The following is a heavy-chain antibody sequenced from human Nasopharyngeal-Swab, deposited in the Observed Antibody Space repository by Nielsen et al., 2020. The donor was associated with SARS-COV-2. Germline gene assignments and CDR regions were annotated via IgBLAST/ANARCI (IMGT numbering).Heavy chain of an antibody. V-gene: IGHV3-73*01. CDR3: TRCGGGCYSGRDY. J-gene: IGHJ4*02. CDR2: IRSKGNTYAT. Sequence: GGSLRLSCAASGFTFSDSAIHWVRQASGKGLEWVGRIRSKGNTYATAYAASVKGRFIIFRDDPTNTAYLQMNSLKTEDTAVYYCTRCGGGCYSGRDYWGQGTQVTVSS. CDR1: GFTFSDSA. D-gene: IGHD2-15*01.